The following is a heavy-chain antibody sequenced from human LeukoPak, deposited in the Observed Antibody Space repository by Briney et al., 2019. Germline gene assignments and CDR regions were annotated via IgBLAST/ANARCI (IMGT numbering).Heavy chain of an antibody. V-gene: IGHV4-59*01. CDR2: IYYSGGT. CDR1: GGSISSYY. CDR3: ARTYYYDSSVAFDI. J-gene: IGHJ3*02. D-gene: IGHD3-22*01. Sequence: SETLSLTCTVSGGSISSYYWSWIRQPPGKGLEWIGYIYYSGGTNYNPSLKSRVTISVDTSKNQFSLKLSSVTAADTAVYYCARTYYYDSSVAFDIWGQGTMVTVSS.